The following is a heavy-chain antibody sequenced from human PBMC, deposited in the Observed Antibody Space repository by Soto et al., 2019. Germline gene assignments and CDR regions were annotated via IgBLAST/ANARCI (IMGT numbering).Heavy chain of an antibody. CDR3: AKDQPTYSGYYLGSYRYYYYYYMDV. Sequence: GGALRLSCRGSGFTLKKYGMHLGRQAPGKGVEWVGVIWNDGSNSYYANSVKGRFTISRDNSKNTLYLQMNSLRAEDTAVYYCAKDQPTYSGYYLGSYRYYYYYYMDVWGKGTTVTVSS. V-gene: IGHV3-33*06. CDR1: GFTLKKYG. CDR2: IWNDGSNS. J-gene: IGHJ6*03. D-gene: IGHD5-12*01.